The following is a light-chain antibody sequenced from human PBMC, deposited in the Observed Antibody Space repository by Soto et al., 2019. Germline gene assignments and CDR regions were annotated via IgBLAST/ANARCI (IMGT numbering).Light chain of an antibody. CDR3: STYSGGTPYL. V-gene: IGLV2-23*01. CDR1: SSVVGSYSL. CDR2: EDI. J-gene: IGLJ1*01. Sequence: CVLTNPASGSGTPGRSITICCTRSSSVVGSYSLLSWYQHHPGKAPKLIIYEDIKGPSGVSNRFSGSKSGNTASLRISGLQADYDTDSSSSTYSGGTPYLFVPGTNVTVL.